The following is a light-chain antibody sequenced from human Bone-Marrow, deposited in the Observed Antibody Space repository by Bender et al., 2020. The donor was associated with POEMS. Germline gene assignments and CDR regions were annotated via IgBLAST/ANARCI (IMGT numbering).Light chain of an antibody. CDR2: DVS. V-gene: IGLV2-14*03. J-gene: IGLJ1*01. CDR1: SSDIGAYNY. Sequence: SALTQPASVSGSPGQSITVSCTGTSSDIGAYNYVSWFQHHPGKAPKLLIYDVSNRPSGISNRFSGSKSGYTASLTISGLQAEDEADYYCSSYSTSSTRVFGTGTKVTVL. CDR3: SSYSTSSTRV.